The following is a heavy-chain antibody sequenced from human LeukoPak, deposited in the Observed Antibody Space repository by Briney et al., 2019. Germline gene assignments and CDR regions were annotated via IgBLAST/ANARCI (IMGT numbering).Heavy chain of an antibody. CDR1: GGTFSSYA. V-gene: IGHV1-69*05. Sequence: ASVKVSCKASGGTFSSYAISWVRQAPGQGLEWMGGIIPIFGTANYAQKFQGRVTITTDESTSTAYMGLSSLRSEDTAVYYCARGGITIFGVVPNWFDPWGQGTLVTVSS. CDR2: IIPIFGTA. J-gene: IGHJ5*02. D-gene: IGHD3-3*01. CDR3: ARGGITIFGVVPNWFDP.